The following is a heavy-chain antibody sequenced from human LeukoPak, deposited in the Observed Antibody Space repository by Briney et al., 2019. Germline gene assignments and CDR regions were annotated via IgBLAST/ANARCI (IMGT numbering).Heavy chain of an antibody. Sequence: GRSLRLSCAASGFTFSSYAMHWVRQAPGKGLEWVAVISYDGSNKYYADSVKGRFTISRDNSKNTLYLQMNSLRAEDTAVYYCAKWLDDSSGIGYFDYWGQGTLVTVSS. CDR1: GFTFSSYA. CDR3: AKWLDDSSGIGYFDY. CDR2: ISYDGSNK. D-gene: IGHD3-22*01. V-gene: IGHV3-30*18. J-gene: IGHJ4*02.